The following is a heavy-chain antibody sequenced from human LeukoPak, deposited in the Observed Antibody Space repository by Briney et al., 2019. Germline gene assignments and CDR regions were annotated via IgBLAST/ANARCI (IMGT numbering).Heavy chain of an antibody. D-gene: IGHD3-10*01. CDR3: AGRRPDRGVPIDY. CDR2: ISSSSSYI. V-gene: IGHV3-21*01. CDR1: GFTFSGYS. J-gene: IGHJ4*01. Sequence: GGSLRLSCAASGFTFSGYSMNWVRQAPGKGLEWVSSISSSSSYIYYADSVKGRFTISRDNAKNSLYLQMNSLRAEDTAVYYCAGRRPDRGVPIDYWGHGTLVTVSS.